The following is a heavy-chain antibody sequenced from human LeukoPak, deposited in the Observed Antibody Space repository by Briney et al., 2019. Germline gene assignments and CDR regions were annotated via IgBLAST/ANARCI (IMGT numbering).Heavy chain of an antibody. CDR3: AKDSSMVRGDYDYFDY. Sequence: PGGSLRLSCAASGFTFSSYAVSWVRQAPGKGLEWVSTISGSADSTHYADSVKGRFTISRDNSKNTLYLQMNSLRAEDTAVYYCAKDSSMVRGDYDYFDYWGQGTLVTVSS. J-gene: IGHJ4*02. CDR1: GFTFSSYA. V-gene: IGHV3-23*01. CDR2: ISGSADST. D-gene: IGHD3-10*01.